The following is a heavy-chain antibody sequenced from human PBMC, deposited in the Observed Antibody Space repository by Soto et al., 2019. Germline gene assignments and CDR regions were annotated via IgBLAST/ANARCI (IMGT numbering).Heavy chain of an antibody. CDR2: IGSSGETV. Sequence: GGSLRLSCEVSGFTFSSYEMYWVRQAPGKGLEWVAYIGSSGETVYYAGSVQGRFTISRDNAKNSLYLRMSSLGAEDTAVYYCAREGFYAMDVWGQGTTVTVSS. CDR1: GFTFSSYE. D-gene: IGHD2-2*01. J-gene: IGHJ6*02. V-gene: IGHV3-48*03. CDR3: AREGFYAMDV.